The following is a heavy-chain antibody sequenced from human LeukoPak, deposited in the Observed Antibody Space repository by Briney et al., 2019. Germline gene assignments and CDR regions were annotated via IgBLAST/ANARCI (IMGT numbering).Heavy chain of an antibody. CDR1: GFTFSSYS. CDR3: ARDGEQLVRFDY. CDR2: ISSSSSYI. Sequence: PGGSLRLSCAASGFTFSSYSMNWVRQAPGKGLEGVSSISSSSSYIYYADSVKGRFTISRDNAKNSLYLQMNSLRAEDTAVYYCARDGEQLVRFDYWGQGTLVTVSS. V-gene: IGHV3-21*01. J-gene: IGHJ4*02. D-gene: IGHD6-6*01.